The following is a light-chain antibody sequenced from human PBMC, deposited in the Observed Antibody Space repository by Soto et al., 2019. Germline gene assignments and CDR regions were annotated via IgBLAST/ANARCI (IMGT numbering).Light chain of an antibody. Sequence: EIVLTQSPATLSVSPGERVTLSCRASQSVDINLAWYQQKPGQAPRLLIYGASTRATDMSGTFSGRGSETEFTLTINNLRPEDFAVYYCQQYRGWPRTFGQGTKVEIK. CDR1: QSVDIN. CDR3: QQYRGWPRT. CDR2: GAS. J-gene: IGKJ1*01. V-gene: IGKV3-15*01.